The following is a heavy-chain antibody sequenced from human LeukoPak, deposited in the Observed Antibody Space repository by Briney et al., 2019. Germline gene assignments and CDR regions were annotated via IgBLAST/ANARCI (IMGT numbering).Heavy chain of an antibody. V-gene: IGHV3-49*03. J-gene: IGHJ6*02. CDR2: IRSKAYGGTT. Sequence: GSLRLSCTASGFTFGDYAMSWFRQAPGKGLEWVGFIRSKAYGGTTEYAASVKGRFTISRDDSKSIAYLQMNSLRTEDTAVYYCTRESPAMTGYYYYGMDVWGQGTTVTVSS. D-gene: IGHD2-2*01. CDR3: TRESPAMTGYYYYGMDV. CDR1: GFTFGDYA.